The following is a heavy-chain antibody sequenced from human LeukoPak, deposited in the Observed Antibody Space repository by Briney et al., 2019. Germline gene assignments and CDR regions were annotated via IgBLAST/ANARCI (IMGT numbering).Heavy chain of an antibody. CDR2: IYYSGST. J-gene: IGHJ5*02. D-gene: IGHD3-16*01. CDR3: AGLITGHNWFDP. Sequence: SETLSLTCTVSGGSISSSSYYWGWIRQPPGKGLEWIGSIYYSGSTYYNPSLKSRVTISVDTSKNQFSLKLSSVTAADTAVYYCAGLITGHNWFDPWGQGTLVTVSS. V-gene: IGHV4-39*01. CDR1: GGSISSSSYY.